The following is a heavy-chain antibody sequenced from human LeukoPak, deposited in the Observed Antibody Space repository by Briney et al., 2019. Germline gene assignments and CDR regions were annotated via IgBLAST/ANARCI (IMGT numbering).Heavy chain of an antibody. J-gene: IGHJ4*02. CDR3: ARGPDITVFGAHFDF. Sequence: GASVKVSCKASGYSFSDYAVNWVRQAPGQGLEWMGWINSNTGKPRYAQGFPGRFVFSWDKSVNTAYLQISSVKTEDTAVYYCARGPDITVFGAHFDFWGQGTLVTVSS. CDR1: GYSFSDYA. D-gene: IGHD3-3*01. V-gene: IGHV7-4-1*02. CDR2: INSNTGKP.